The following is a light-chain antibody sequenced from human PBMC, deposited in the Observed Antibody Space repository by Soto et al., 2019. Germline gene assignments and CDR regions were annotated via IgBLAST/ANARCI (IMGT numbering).Light chain of an antibody. J-gene: IGKJ1*01. CDR2: DTS. CDR1: QSVSSN. V-gene: IGKV3D-15*01. Sequence: EIVMTQSPATLSVSPGERATLSCRASQSVSSNLAWYQQKPGQAPRLLIYDTSIRASGIPARFSGTGSGTDFTMTLSSPDPEDFAVHFCQQSNIWPQTFGQGTKVDIK. CDR3: QQSNIWPQT.